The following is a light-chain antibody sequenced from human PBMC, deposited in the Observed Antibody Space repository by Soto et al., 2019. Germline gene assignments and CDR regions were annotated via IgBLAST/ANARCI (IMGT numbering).Light chain of an antibody. Sequence: QSARTQPASASGSPGHSVTISCTATSSDVGGYNYGSWYQQQPGKAPNLVIYDVSNLPSGVPDRFSGSKYGNTASLTVSGLQAEDEADYYCSSYAGSNNMVFGGGTKVTVL. V-gene: IGLV2-8*01. CDR3: SSYAGSNNMV. CDR2: DVS. J-gene: IGLJ2*01. CDR1: SSDVGGYNY.